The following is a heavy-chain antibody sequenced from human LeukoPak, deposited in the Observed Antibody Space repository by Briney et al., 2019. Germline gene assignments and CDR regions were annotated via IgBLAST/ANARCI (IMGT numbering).Heavy chain of an antibody. CDR2: IYSGGST. D-gene: IGHD5-12*01. Sequence: GGSLRLSCAASGFTVSSNYMSWVRQAPGKRLEWVSVIYSGGSTYYADSVKGRFTISRDNSKNTLYLQMNSLRAEDAAVYYCARTRPNSGYDRYYYYMDVWGKGTTVTVSS. CDR1: GFTVSSNY. V-gene: IGHV3-53*01. CDR3: ARTRPNSGYDRYYYYMDV. J-gene: IGHJ6*03.